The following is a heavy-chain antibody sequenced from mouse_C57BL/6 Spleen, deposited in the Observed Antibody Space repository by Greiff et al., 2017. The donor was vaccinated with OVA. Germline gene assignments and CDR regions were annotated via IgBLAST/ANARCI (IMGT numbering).Heavy chain of an antibody. Sequence: VKLVESGPGLVQPSQSLSITCTVSGFSLTSYGVHWVRQSPGKGLEWLGVIWSGGSTDYNAAFISRLSISKDNSKSQVFFKMNSLQADDTAIYYCARFHYDYEGYAMDYWGQGTSVTVSS. CDR2: IWSGGST. V-gene: IGHV2-2*01. D-gene: IGHD2-4*01. CDR1: GFSLTSYG. J-gene: IGHJ4*01. CDR3: ARFHYDYEGYAMDY.